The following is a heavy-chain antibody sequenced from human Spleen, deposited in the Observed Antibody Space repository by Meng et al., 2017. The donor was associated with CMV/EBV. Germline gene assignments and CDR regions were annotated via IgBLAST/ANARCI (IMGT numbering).Heavy chain of an antibody. CDR3: ARGSETSMVSWFDP. CDR2: IIPSGGAT. Sequence: SGYTFTSYYIHWVRQAPGQGLEWMGIIIPSGGATSYAQKFQGRVTMTRDTSTGTVYMELSSLRSEDTAVYYCARGSETSMVSWFDPWGQGTPVTVSS. D-gene: IGHD3-10*01. J-gene: IGHJ5*02. CDR1: GYTFTSYY. V-gene: IGHV1-46*01.